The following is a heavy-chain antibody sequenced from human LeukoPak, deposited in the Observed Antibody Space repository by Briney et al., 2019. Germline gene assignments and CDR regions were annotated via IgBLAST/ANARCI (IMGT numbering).Heavy chain of an antibody. Sequence: GGSLRLSCAASGFTFSNYEMHWVRQAPGKGLEWVSYISSSGSDIYYADSVKGRLTISRDNAKNSLYLHMNRLRAEDTAVYYCARGRDGYNFLNRGEYYYFDYWGQGTLVTVSS. CDR3: ARGRDGYNFLNRGEYYYFDY. D-gene: IGHD5-24*01. CDR1: GFTFSNYE. CDR2: ISSSGSDI. V-gene: IGHV3-48*03. J-gene: IGHJ4*02.